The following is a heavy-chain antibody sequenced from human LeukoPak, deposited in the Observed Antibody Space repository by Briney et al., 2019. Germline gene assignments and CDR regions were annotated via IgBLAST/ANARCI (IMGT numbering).Heavy chain of an antibody. Sequence: SETLSLTCTVSGGSISSYYWSWIRQPAGKGLEWIGRIYTSGSTNYNPSLKSRVTMSVDTSKNQFSLKLSSVTAADTAVYYCARVRRNGYSTTRPWGWFDPWGQGTLVTVSS. V-gene: IGHV4-4*07. D-gene: IGHD5-18*01. CDR3: ARVRRNGYSTTRPWGWFDP. J-gene: IGHJ5*02. CDR2: IYTSGST. CDR1: GGSISSYY.